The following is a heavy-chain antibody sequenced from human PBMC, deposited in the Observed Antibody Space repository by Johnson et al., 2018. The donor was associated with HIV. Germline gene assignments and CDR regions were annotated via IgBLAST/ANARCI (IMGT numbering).Heavy chain of an antibody. CDR1: GFTFSSYW. CDR3: ARDYYGSGSYYNVWVAGAFDI. V-gene: IGHV3-74*01. J-gene: IGHJ3*02. Sequence: VQLVESGGGLVQPGGSLRLSCAASGFTFSSYWMHWVRQAPGKGLVWVSRINSDGSSTSYADSVQCRFTISRDTANNTLYLQMNSLRAEDTAVYYCARDYYGSGSYYNVWVAGAFDIWGQGTMVTVSS. D-gene: IGHD3-10*01. CDR2: INSDGSST.